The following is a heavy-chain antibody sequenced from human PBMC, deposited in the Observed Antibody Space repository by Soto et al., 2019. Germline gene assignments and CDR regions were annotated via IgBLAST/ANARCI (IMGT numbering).Heavy chain of an antibody. Sequence: QVQLVQSGAEVKKPGASVKVSCKASGYTFTGYYMRWVRQAPGQGLEWMGWINPNSGGTNYAQKFPGRVTMTRDTSIRTAYLELSRLRSDGTAVYYCARVQGYCSSTSCKKGDYYYGMDVWGQGTTVTVSS. CDR3: ARVQGYCSSTSCKKGDYYYGMDV. CDR2: INPNSGGT. J-gene: IGHJ6*02. CDR1: GYTFTGYY. V-gene: IGHV1-2*02. D-gene: IGHD2-2*01.